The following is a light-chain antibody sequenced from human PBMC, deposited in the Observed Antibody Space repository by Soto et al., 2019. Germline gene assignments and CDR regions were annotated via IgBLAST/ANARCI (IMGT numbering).Light chain of an antibody. CDR1: SSNIGAGYD. CDR2: GNT. V-gene: IGLV1-40*01. CDR3: LSFVSSLNVV. J-gene: IGLJ2*01. Sequence: QSVLTQPPSVSGAPGQRVTISCTGSSSNIGAGYDVHWYQQLPGRAPKLLIYGNTNRPSGVPDRFSGSKSGTSASLAITGIQAEDEADYYCLSFVSSLNVVFRGGTEPTV.